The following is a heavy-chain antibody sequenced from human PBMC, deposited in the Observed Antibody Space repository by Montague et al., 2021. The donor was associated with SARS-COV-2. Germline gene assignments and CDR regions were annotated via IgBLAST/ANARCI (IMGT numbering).Heavy chain of an antibody. CDR3: ARDVGKGFSGYETHGGFDY. CDR2: IYFGGGT. V-gene: IGHV4-39*07. J-gene: IGHJ4*02. CDR1: GGSISSSNYF. D-gene: IGHD5-12*01. Sequence: SETLSLTCTVSGGSISSSNYFWGWIRQPPGKGLEWIGSIYFGGGTYYNPSLKSRVTIGVDTSKNHFSLKLTSVTAADTAASYCARDVGKGFSGYETHGGFDYWGQGTPVAVSS.